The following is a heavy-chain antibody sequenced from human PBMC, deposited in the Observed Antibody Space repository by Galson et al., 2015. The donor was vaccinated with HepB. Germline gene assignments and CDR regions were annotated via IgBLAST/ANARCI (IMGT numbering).Heavy chain of an antibody. V-gene: IGHV3-64D*06. D-gene: IGHD4-17*01. Sequence: SLRLSCAASGFTFSSYAMHWVRQAPGKGLEYVSAISSNGGSTYYADSVKGRFTISRDNSKNTLYLQMSSLRAEDTAVYYCVKDRDWMTTVTTGYFDYWGQGTLVTVSS. CDR1: GFTFSSYA. J-gene: IGHJ4*02. CDR2: ISSNGGST. CDR3: VKDRDWMTTVTTGYFDY.